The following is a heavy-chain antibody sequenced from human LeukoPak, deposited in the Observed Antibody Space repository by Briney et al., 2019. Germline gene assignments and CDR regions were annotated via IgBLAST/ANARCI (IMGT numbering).Heavy chain of an antibody. D-gene: IGHD1-7*01. CDR2: IHYSGLT. CDR3: ARDPPEDEWNSLDS. Sequence: SETLSLTCTISGGSVNGYYWNWIRQAPGKGLEWIGFIHYSGLTVYSPSLQSRVSMSVDTSRNQFSLDLSSVTAADTALYYCARDPPEDEWNSLDSWGQGILVTVSS. CDR1: GGSVNGYY. J-gene: IGHJ4*02. V-gene: IGHV4-59*02.